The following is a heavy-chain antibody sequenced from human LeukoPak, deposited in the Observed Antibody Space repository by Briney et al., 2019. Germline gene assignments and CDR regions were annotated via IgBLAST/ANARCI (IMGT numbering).Heavy chain of an antibody. CDR1: GFTFSSYA. CDR3: AKDLSRRVYCSSTSCSPIDY. J-gene: IGHJ4*02. Sequence: GGSLGLSCAASGFTFSSYAMSWVRQAPGKGLEWVSAISGSGGSTYYADSVKGRFTISRDNSKNTLYLQMNSLRAEDTAVYYCAKDLSRRVYCSSTSCSPIDYWGQGTLVTVSS. D-gene: IGHD2-2*01. V-gene: IGHV3-23*01. CDR2: ISGSGGST.